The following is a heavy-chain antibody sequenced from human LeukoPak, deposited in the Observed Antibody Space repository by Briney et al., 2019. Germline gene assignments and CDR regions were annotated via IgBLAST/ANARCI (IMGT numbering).Heavy chain of an antibody. J-gene: IGHJ4*02. D-gene: IGHD6-19*01. Sequence: GGSLRLSCAASGFSFSSYWMHWVRQAPGKGLVWVSHINSDGSSTSYADSVKGRFTISRDNAKNTLYLRMNSLRAEDTAVYYCARDGSGWPFDYWGQGTLVTVSS. CDR1: GFSFSSYW. V-gene: IGHV3-74*01. CDR3: ARDGSGWPFDY. CDR2: INSDGSST.